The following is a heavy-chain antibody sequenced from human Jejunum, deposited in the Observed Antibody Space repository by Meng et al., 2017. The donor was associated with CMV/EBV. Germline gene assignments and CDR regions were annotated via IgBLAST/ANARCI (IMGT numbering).Heavy chain of an antibody. CDR2: ISNSGSDT. D-gene: IGHD6-19*01. J-gene: IGHJ4*02. CDR1: GFTVSNSY. Sequence: VQLVDSGGGLVQPGGSLRLSCAASGFTVSNSYMSWVRQAPGKGLEWVSYISNSGSDTNYADSVKGRFTISRDNSKNSLYLQMNSLRAEDAAVYYCARTPAYSIGWYNHFDSWGQGTLVTVSS. CDR3: ARTPAYSIGWYNHFDS. V-gene: IGHV3-11*05.